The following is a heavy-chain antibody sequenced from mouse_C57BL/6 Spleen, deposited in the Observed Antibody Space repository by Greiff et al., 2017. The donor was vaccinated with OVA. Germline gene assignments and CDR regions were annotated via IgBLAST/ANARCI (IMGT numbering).Heavy chain of an antibody. D-gene: IGHD2-1*01. CDR2: IYPGDGDT. J-gene: IGHJ2*01. CDR3: ARGGNYYFDY. Sequence: QVQLKQSGPELVKPGASVKISCKASGYAFSSSWMNWVKQRPGKGLEWIGRIYPGDGDTNYNGKFKGKATLTADKSSSTAYMQLRRLTSEDSAVYFCARGGNYYFDYRGQGTTLTVSS. V-gene: IGHV1-82*01. CDR1: GYAFSSSW.